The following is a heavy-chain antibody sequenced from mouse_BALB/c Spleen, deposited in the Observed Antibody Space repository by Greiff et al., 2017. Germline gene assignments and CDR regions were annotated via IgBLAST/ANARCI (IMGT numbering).Heavy chain of an antibody. V-gene: IGHV2-9*02. CDR2: IWAGGST. J-gene: IGHJ4*01. CDR3: ARGGGIHYYGRYAMDY. Sequence: VQLQQSGPGLVAPSQSLSITCTVSGFSLTSYGVHWVRQPPGKGLEWLGVIWAGGSTNYNSTLMSRLSISKDNSKSQVFFKMNSLQTDDTAMYYCARGGGIHYYGRYAMDYWGQGTSVTVSS. CDR1: GFSLTSYG. D-gene: IGHD1-2*01.